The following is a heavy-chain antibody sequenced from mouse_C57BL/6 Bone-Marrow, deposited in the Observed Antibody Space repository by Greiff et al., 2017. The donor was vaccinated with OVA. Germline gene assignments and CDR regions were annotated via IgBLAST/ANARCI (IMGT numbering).Heavy chain of an antibody. CDR2: IYPGSGNT. D-gene: IGHD2-10*01. V-gene: IGHV1-76*01. CDR1: GYTFTDYY. CDR3: AREGILLLSPSWFAY. Sequence: QVQLQQSGAELVRPGASVKLSCKASGYTFTDYYINWVKRRPGQGLEWIARIYPGSGNTYYNEKFKGKATLTAEKSSSTAYMQLSSLTSEDSAVYFCAREGILLLSPSWFAYWGQGTLVTVSA. J-gene: IGHJ3*01.